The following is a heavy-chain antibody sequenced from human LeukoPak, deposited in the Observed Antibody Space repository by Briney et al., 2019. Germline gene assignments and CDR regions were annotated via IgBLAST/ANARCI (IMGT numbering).Heavy chain of an antibody. J-gene: IGHJ4*02. CDR3: ASGSEAWRTDY. CDR1: GLTLSNYW. V-gene: IGHV3-7*03. D-gene: IGHD1-14*01. Sequence: GGSLRLSCTASGLTLSNYWMIWVRQAPGKGLQWVAKIKQDGSEKYYVDSAKGRFTISRDNAENSLYLQMNSLRVEDTAVYYCASGSEAWRTDYWGQGTLVTVSS. CDR2: IKQDGSEK.